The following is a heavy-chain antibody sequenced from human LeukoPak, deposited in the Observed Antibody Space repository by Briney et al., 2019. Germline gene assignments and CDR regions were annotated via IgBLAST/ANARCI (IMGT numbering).Heavy chain of an antibody. CDR1: GFTFSNYA. V-gene: IGHV3-23*01. CDR2: ISGSGGST. CDR3: TKGTKWLPFDY. Sequence: GGSLRLSCAASGFTFSNYAMSWARQAPGKGLEWVSAISGSGGSTYYADSVKGRFTISRDNSKDTLYLQMNSLRAEDTAVYYCTKGTKWLPFDYWGQGTLVTVSS. J-gene: IGHJ4*02. D-gene: IGHD5-18*01.